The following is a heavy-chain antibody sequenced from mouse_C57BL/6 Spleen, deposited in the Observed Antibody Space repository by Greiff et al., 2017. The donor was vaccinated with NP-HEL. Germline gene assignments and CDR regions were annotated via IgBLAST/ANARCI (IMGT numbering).Heavy chain of an antibody. CDR3: ARSAYSNNYAMDY. J-gene: IGHJ4*01. Sequence: VQLQQPGAELVRPGSSVKLSCKASGYTFTSYWMHWVKQRPIQGLEWIGNIDPSDSETHYNQKFKDKATLTVDKSSSTAYMQLSSLTSEDSAVYYCARSAYSNNYAMDYWGQGTSVTVSS. CDR1: GYTFTSYW. D-gene: IGHD2-5*01. V-gene: IGHV1-52*01. CDR2: IDPSDSET.